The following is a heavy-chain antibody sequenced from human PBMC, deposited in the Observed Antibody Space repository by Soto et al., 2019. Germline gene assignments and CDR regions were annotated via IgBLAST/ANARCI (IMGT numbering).Heavy chain of an antibody. Sequence: SETLSLTCTVSGGSISSYYWSWIRQPPGKGLEWIGYIYYSGSTNYNPSLKSRVTISVDTSKNQFSLKLSSVTAADTAVYYCARIGGNLGYFDYWGQGTLVTVSS. V-gene: IGHV4-59*01. CDR3: ARIGGNLGYFDY. CDR2: IYYSGST. J-gene: IGHJ4*02. D-gene: IGHD2-21*02. CDR1: GGSISSYY.